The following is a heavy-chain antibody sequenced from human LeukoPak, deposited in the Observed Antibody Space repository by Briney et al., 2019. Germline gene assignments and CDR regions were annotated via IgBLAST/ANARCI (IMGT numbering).Heavy chain of an antibody. V-gene: IGHV4-59*01. CDR2: ISYTGST. CDR1: GGSISNYF. D-gene: IGHD2/OR15-2a*01. CDR3: AGSKSYFGNFDY. Sequence: SETLSLTCTASGGSISNYFWSWIRQPPGEGLEWIGCISYTGSTNYTPSLKSRVTMSVGASTDQFSLELSSVTAADTAVYFCAGSKSYFGNFDYWGQGTLVTVSS. J-gene: IGHJ4*02.